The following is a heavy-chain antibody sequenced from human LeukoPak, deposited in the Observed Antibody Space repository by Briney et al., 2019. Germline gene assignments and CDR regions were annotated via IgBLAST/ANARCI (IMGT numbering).Heavy chain of an antibody. CDR3: ARVLIFGGDYAKPWLTCDY. J-gene: IGHJ4*02. CDR1: GGSISSGGYY. V-gene: IGHV4-31*03. Sequence: SETLSLTCTVSGGSISSGGYYWSWIRQHPGKGLEWIGYIYYSGSTYYNPSLKSRVTISVDTSKNQFSLKPSSVTAADTAVYYCARVLIFGGDYAKPWLTCDYWGQGTLVTVSS. CDR2: IYYSGST. D-gene: IGHD4-17*01.